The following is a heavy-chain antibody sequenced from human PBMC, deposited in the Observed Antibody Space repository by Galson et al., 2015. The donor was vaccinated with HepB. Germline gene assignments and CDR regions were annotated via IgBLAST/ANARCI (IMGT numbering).Heavy chain of an antibody. CDR3: ARDGGHCSGGSCYSSFDP. V-gene: IGHV1-69*13. CDR1: GGTFSSYA. CDR2: IIPIFGTA. D-gene: IGHD2-15*01. Sequence: SVKVSCKASGGTFSSYAISWVRQAPGQGLEWMGGIIPIFGTANYAQKFQGRVTITADVSTSTAYMELSSLRSEDTAVYYCARDGGHCSGGSCYSSFDPWGQGTLVTVSS. J-gene: IGHJ5*02.